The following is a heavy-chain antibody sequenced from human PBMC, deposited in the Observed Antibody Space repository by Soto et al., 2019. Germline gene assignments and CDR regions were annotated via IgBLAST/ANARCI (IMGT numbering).Heavy chain of an antibody. Sequence: GGSLRLSCAASGFTFSSYAMSWVRQAPGKGLEWVSAISGSGGSTYYADSVKGRFTISRDNSKNTLYLQMNSLRAEDTAVYYCAKAYYDILTGYHTFDPWGQGTPVTVYS. CDR1: GFTFSSYA. J-gene: IGHJ5*02. D-gene: IGHD3-9*01. CDR2: ISGSGGST. V-gene: IGHV3-23*01. CDR3: AKAYYDILTGYHTFDP.